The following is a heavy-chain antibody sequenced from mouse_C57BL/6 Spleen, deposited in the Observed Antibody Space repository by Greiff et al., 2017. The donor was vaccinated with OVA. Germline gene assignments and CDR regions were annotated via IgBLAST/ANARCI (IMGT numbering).Heavy chain of an antibody. CDR3: AREIYYGYDVYYAMDY. J-gene: IGHJ4*01. CDR1: GFNIKDYY. CDR2: IDPEDGET. Sequence: EVKLVESGAELVKPGASVKLSCTASGFNIKDYYMHWVKQRTEQGLEWIGRIDPEDGETKYAPKFQGKATITADTSSNTAYLQLSSLTSEDTAVYYGAREIYYGYDVYYAMDYWGQGTSVTVSS. D-gene: IGHD2-2*01. V-gene: IGHV14-2*01.